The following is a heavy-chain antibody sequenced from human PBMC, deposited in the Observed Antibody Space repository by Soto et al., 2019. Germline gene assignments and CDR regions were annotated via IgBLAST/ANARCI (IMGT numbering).Heavy chain of an antibody. D-gene: IGHD6-6*01. V-gene: IGHV3-11*01. J-gene: IGHJ4*02. CDR3: ARRGTISSAHHFDH. CDR1: GFTFSGYN. CDR2: ITSSGSNT. Sequence: QVQLVESGGGLVKLGGSLRLSCAASGFTFSGYNMSWIRQAPGKGLEWVSYITSSGSNTFDAESVKGRFTISRDNTMNLLYLQMNSLSAEDTAVYYCARRGTISSAHHFDHWGQGTLVTVSS.